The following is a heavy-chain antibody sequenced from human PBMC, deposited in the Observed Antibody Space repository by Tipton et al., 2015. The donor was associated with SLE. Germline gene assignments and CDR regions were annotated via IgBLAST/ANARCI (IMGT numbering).Heavy chain of an antibody. CDR2: VYYTGST. J-gene: IGHJ4*02. Sequence: TLSLTCTFSGGSVTGFYWSWIRQSPGKGLEWIGYVYYTGSTKYNPSLKSRVAMSVDTSRNQFSLKLNSVTAADTAVYYCARSEYSSGLIDYWGQGTLVTVSS. CDR1: GGSVTGFY. V-gene: IGHV4-59*02. D-gene: IGHD6-19*01. CDR3: ARSEYSSGLIDY.